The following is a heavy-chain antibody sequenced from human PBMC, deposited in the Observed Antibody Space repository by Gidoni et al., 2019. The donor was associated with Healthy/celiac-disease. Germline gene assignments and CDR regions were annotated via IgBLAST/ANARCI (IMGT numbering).Heavy chain of an antibody. Sequence: QVQLQESGPGLVKPSETLSLTCTVSGGSISSYYWSWIRQPAGKGLEWIGRIYTSGSTNYNPSLKNRVTMSVDTSKNQFSLKLSSVTAADTAVYYCARAFVHDFWSGYGSYYYYMDVWGKGTTVTVSS. V-gene: IGHV4-4*07. D-gene: IGHD3-3*01. J-gene: IGHJ6*03. CDR3: ARAFVHDFWSGYGSYYYYMDV. CDR2: IYTSGST. CDR1: GGSISSYY.